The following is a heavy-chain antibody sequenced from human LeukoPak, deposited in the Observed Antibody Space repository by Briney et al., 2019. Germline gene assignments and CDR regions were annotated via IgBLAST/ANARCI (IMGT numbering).Heavy chain of an antibody. Sequence: SETLSLTCSVSGGFNTHYYWSWIRQPPGKGLEWIGYIYYSGSTNYNPSLKSRVTISVDTSKNQFSLKLSSVTAADTAVYYCARQHDYGDYETDYWGQGTLVTVSS. J-gene: IGHJ4*02. CDR2: IYYSGST. CDR3: ARQHDYGDYETDY. V-gene: IGHV4-59*01. D-gene: IGHD4-17*01. CDR1: GGFNTHYY.